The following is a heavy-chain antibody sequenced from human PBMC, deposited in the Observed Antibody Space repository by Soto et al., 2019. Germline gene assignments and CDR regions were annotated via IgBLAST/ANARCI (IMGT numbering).Heavy chain of an antibody. J-gene: IGHJ4*02. V-gene: IGHV3-33*01. CDR1: GFTFSSYA. CDR3: ARDWSSYCPPYYLDY. Sequence: QVQLVESGGGVVQPGRSLRLSCAASGFTFSSYAMHWVRQAPGKGLEWVAVTWYDGTSKYYADSVKGRFTISRDNSKYALFLEMNSLRVEDSAVYYCARDWSSYCPPYYLDYWGQGSLVTVSS. CDR2: TWYDGTSK. D-gene: IGHD5-18*01.